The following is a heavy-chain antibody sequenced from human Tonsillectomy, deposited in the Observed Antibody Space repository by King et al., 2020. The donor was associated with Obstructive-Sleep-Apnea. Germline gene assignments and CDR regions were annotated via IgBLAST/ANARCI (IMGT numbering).Heavy chain of an antibody. D-gene: IGHD2-2*01. CDR1: GFTFSSDW. Sequence: VQLVESGGGLVQPGGSLRLSCAASGFTFSSDWMHWVRQAPGKGLVWVSRINSDGSTTTYADSVKGRFTISRDNAKNTLHLQMSSLRAEDTDVYFCASDRDCRSTSCFFGMDVWGQGTTVTVSS. V-gene: IGHV3-74*01. J-gene: IGHJ6*02. CDR2: INSDGSTT. CDR3: ASDRDCRSTSCFFGMDV.